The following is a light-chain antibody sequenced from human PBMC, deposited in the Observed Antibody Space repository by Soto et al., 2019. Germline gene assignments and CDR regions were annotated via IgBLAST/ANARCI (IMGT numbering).Light chain of an antibody. J-gene: IGKJ1*01. V-gene: IGKV1-12*01. Sequence: DIQMTQSPSSVSASVGDRVTFTCRASQGISSWLAWYQQKPGKAPKLLIYAASTLQGAVPSRFSGRGSGTDFSLTISSLQPEDFATYYCQKYNGAPRTFGQGTKVEFK. CDR3: QKYNGAPRT. CDR2: AAS. CDR1: QGISSW.